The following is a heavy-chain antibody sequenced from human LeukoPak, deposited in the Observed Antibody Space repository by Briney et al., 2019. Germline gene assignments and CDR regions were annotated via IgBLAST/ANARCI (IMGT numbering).Heavy chain of an antibody. CDR1: GFTFSSYG. CDR2: IRYDGSNK. CDR3: AKRRGPRGGEWFLSGIDP. Sequence: SGGSLRLSCAASGFTFSSYGMHWVRQAPGKGLEWVAFIRYDGSNKYYADSVKGRFTISRDNSKNTLYLQMNSLRAEDTAVYYCAKRRGPRGGEWFLSGIDPWGQGTLVTVPS. J-gene: IGHJ5*02. D-gene: IGHD3-3*01. V-gene: IGHV3-30*02.